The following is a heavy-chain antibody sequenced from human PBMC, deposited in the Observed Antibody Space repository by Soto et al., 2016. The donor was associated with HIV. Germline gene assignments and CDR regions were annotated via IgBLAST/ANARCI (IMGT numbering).Heavy chain of an antibody. CDR2: IWSHGRRT. V-gene: IGHV3-33*01. CDR1: KFTFSNYG. J-gene: IGHJ4*02. CDR3: VRDGYGDVRVLDY. D-gene: IGHD2-21*02. Sequence: VQLVESGGGVVQPGRSLRLSCAASKFTFSNYGMHWVRQSPGKGLEWVAVIWSHGRRTYYADSVKGRFTISRDNSKNTLYLQMNSLRVEDTALYYCVRDGYGDVRVLDYVGQGTLVTVS.